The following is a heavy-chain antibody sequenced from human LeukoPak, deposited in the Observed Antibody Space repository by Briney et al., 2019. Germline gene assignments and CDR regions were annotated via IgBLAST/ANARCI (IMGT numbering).Heavy chain of an antibody. CDR3: ARVPGTRARGNWFDP. CDR1: GFTVSSDY. D-gene: IGHD6-6*01. J-gene: IGHJ5*02. V-gene: IGHV3-53*05. Sequence: GGSLRLSCTATGFTVSSDYMSWVRQAPGKGLEWVSVIYSGGSTYYADSVKGRFTISRDNSKTTLSLQMNSLRPEDTAMYYCARVPGTRARGNWFDPWGQGTLVTVSS. CDR2: IYSGGST.